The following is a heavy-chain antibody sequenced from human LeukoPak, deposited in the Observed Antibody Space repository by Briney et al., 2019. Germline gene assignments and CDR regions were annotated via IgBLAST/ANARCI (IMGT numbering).Heavy chain of an antibody. V-gene: IGHV1-69*01. J-gene: IGHJ5*02. Sequence: ASVKVSCKASGGTFISYAISWVRQAPGQGLEWMGGIIPIFGTANYAQKFQGRVTITADESTSTAYMELSSLRSEDTAVYYCASQGDILTGSPFRSWFDPWGQGTLVTVSS. CDR1: GGTFISYA. CDR2: IIPIFGTA. CDR3: ASQGDILTGSPFRSWFDP. D-gene: IGHD3-9*01.